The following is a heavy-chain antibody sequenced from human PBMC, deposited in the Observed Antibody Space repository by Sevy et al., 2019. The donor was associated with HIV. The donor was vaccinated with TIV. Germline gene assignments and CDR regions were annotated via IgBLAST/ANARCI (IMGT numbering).Heavy chain of an antibody. J-gene: IGHJ6*03. Sequence: SETLSLTCAVSGYSISSGYYWGWIRQPPGKGLEWIGSIYHSGSTYYNPSLKSRVTISVDTSKNQFSLKLSSVTAADTAVYYCASDLGSGWPDYYYYYMDVWGKGTTVTVSS. V-gene: IGHV4-38-2*01. CDR1: GYSISSGYY. CDR3: ASDLGSGWPDYYYYYMDV. D-gene: IGHD6-19*01. CDR2: IYHSGST.